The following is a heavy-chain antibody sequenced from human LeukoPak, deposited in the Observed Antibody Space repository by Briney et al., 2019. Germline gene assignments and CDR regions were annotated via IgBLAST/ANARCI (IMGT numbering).Heavy chain of an antibody. Sequence: GASVKVSCKASGGIFSTFAISWVRQAPGQGLEWMGGTIPIFHTANYAQKFQGRVTVTADESTSTAYMELSSLRSEDTAVYYCARVVGLTGYSSSWYSGYYYYMDVWGKGTTVTVSS. CDR2: TIPIFHTA. V-gene: IGHV1-69*13. J-gene: IGHJ6*03. D-gene: IGHD6-13*01. CDR3: ARVVGLTGYSSSWYSGYYYYMDV. CDR1: GGIFSTFA.